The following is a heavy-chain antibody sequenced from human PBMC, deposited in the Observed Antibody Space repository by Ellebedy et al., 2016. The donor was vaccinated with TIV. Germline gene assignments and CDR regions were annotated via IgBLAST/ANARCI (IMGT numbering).Heavy chain of an antibody. CDR3: TTGVAVDYYFDY. J-gene: IGHJ4*02. CDR1: GFTFSNAW. V-gene: IGHV3-15*01. Sequence: GGSLRLSCATSGFTFSNAWMSWVRQAPGKGLEWVGRIKSKTDGGTTDYAAPVKGRFTISRDDSKNTLYLQMNSLKTEDTAVYYCTTGVAVDYYFDYWGQGTLVTVSS. CDR2: IKSKTDGGTT. D-gene: IGHD6-19*01.